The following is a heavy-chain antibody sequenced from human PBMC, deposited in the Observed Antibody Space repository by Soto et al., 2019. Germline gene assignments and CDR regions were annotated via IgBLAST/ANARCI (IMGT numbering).Heavy chain of an antibody. Sequence: QVQLQESGPGLVKPSQTLSLTCTVSGGSISSGGYYWSWIRQHPGKGLEWIGYIYYSGSTYYNPSLKSRVNISGDTSKNQFSLKLSSVTAADTAVYYCAIRNGSGSYYVDYWGQGTLVTVSS. CDR1: GGSISSGGYY. CDR3: AIRNGSGSYYVDY. V-gene: IGHV4-31*03. J-gene: IGHJ4*02. D-gene: IGHD3-10*01. CDR2: IYYSGST.